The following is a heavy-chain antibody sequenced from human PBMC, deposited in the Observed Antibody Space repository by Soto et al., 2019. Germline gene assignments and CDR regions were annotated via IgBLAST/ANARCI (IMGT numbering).Heavy chain of an antibody. CDR3: ARRWGRTFDY. V-gene: IGHV4-61*05. CDR1: GGSISSKSYS. D-gene: IGHD1-26*01. Sequence: PSETLSLTCSVSGGSISSKSYSWGWIRQPPGKGLEWIGYIYYSGSTNYNPSLKSRVTISVDTSKNQFSLKLSSVTAADTAVYYCARRWGRTFDYWGQGTLVTVSS. CDR2: IYYSGST. J-gene: IGHJ4*02.